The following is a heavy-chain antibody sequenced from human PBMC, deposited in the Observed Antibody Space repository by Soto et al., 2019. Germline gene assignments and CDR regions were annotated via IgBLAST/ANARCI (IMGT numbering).Heavy chain of an antibody. Sequence: QVQLAESGGGVVQPGRSLRLSCAASGFTFSTYGMHWVRQAPGKGLDWVAIISHDGSNKYYADSVKGRFTISRDNSKNTLFLQMNSPRAEDTAVYYCAKEYYYDGSGYSHWGQGTLVIVSS. CDR1: GFTFSTYG. J-gene: IGHJ4*02. V-gene: IGHV3-30*18. CDR3: AKEYYYDGSGYSH. CDR2: ISHDGSNK. D-gene: IGHD3-22*01.